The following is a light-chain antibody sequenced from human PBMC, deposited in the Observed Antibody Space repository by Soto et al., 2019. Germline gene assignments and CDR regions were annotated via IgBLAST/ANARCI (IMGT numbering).Light chain of an antibody. V-gene: IGKV1-9*01. CDR1: QGISSY. CDR3: QQLNSYPLT. J-gene: IGKJ4*01. Sequence: IQLTQSPSSRSSSLGDRVTITCGASQGISSYLAWYQQKPGKAPKLLIYAASTLQSGVPSRFSGSGSGTDFTLTISSLKNEDFATYYCQQLNSYPLTFGGGTKVDIK. CDR2: AAS.